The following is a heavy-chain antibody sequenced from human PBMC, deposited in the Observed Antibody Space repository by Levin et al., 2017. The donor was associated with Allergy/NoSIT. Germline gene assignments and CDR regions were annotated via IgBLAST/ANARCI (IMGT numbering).Heavy chain of an antibody. V-gene: IGHV3-23*01. J-gene: IGHJ4*02. CDR1: GFTFSDYA. CDR2: ITSSGYIT. Sequence: RGESLKISCAASGFTFSDYAMSWVRQAPGKGLEWVSSITSSGYITYLADSLKGRFTISRDNSRNTLFLEMSSLRADDTAVYYCAKDLDYYDGSGYDSWGQGTLVTVSS. D-gene: IGHD3-22*01. CDR3: AKDLDYYDGSGYDS.